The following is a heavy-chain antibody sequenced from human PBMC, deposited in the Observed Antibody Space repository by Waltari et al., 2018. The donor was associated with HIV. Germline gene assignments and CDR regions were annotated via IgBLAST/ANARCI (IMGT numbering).Heavy chain of an antibody. CDR1: GGIFSSYA. CDR3: ARGSWDYVWGSYQTIRYFDY. CDR2: IIPIFGTA. Sequence: QVQLVQSGAEVKKPGSSVKVSCKASGGIFSSYAISWVRKAPGQGLEWMGGIIPIFGTANYAQKFQGRVTITADESTSTAYMELSSLRSEDTAVYYCARGSWDYVWGSYQTIRYFDYWGQGTLVTVSS. J-gene: IGHJ4*02. V-gene: IGHV1-69*01. D-gene: IGHD3-16*02.